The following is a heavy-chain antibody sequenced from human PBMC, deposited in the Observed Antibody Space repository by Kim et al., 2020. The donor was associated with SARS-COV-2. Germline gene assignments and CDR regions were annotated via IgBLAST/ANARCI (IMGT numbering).Heavy chain of an antibody. J-gene: IGHJ6*03. CDR1: GFTFSSYS. V-gene: IGHV3-21*01. CDR2: ISSSSSYI. Sequence: GGSLRLSCAASGFTFSSYSMNWVRQAPGKGLEWVSSISSSSSYIYYADSVKGRFTISRDNAKNSLYLQMNSLRAEDTAVYYCARDGAYLGTVTTIRTYYYYYYMDVWGKGTTVTVSS. CDR3: ARDGAYLGTVTTIRTYYYYYYMDV. D-gene: IGHD4-17*01.